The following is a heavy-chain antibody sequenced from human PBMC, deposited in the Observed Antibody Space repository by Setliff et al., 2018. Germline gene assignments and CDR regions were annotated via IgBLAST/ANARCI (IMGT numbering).Heavy chain of an antibody. CDR3: ARVDNFWSGPIDY. CDR2: IKQDGSEK. Sequence: GGSLRLSCAASGFTFSSYWMSWVRQAPGKGLEWVANIKQDGSEKYYVDSVKGRFTISRDNAKNSLYLQMNSLRAEDTAVYYCARVDNFWSGPIDYCGQGTLVTVSS. V-gene: IGHV3-7*01. CDR1: GFTFSSYW. J-gene: IGHJ4*02. D-gene: IGHD3-3*01.